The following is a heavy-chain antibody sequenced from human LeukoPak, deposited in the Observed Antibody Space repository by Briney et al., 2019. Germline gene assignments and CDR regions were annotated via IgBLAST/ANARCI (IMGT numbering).Heavy chain of an antibody. D-gene: IGHD6-13*01. V-gene: IGHV3-23*01. CDR3: AKGPGAGGNTWYYFDC. Sequence: PGGSLRLSCAASGFTFDNHAMNWVRQAPGKELEWVSAIGGTTGNTYYADSVEGRFTISTDNSKTTLYLQMNSLRADDTAVYYCAKGPGAGGNTWYYFDCWGQGTLVTVSS. CDR2: IGGTTGNT. CDR1: GFTFDNHA. J-gene: IGHJ4*02.